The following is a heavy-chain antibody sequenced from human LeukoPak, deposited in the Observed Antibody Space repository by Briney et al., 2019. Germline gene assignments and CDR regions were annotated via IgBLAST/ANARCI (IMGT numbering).Heavy chain of an antibody. V-gene: IGHV3-33*01. CDR3: ARDPRVPDTHLDY. D-gene: IGHD3-22*01. CDR1: GFTFSSYG. Sequence: GRSLRLSCAASGFTFSSYGMHWVRQAPGKGLEWVAVIWYDGSNKYYADSVKGRFTISRDNSKNTLYLQMNSLRAEDTAVYYCARDPRVPDTHLDYWGQGTLVTVSS. CDR2: IWYDGSNK. J-gene: IGHJ4*02.